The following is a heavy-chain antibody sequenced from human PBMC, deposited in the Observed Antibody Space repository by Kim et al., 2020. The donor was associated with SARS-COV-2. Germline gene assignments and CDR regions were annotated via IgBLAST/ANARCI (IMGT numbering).Heavy chain of an antibody. V-gene: IGHV4-59*01. Sequence: SETLSLTCNVSDGSISSYYCSWIRQPPGKGLEWIGYIDHSGSTIYNPSLKSRVTISLDTSRNHFSLKVTSVTAADTAVYYCARILSSGWDAFDIWGQGTMVTVSS. CDR2: IDHSGST. CDR3: ARILSSGWDAFDI. CDR1: DGSISSYY. J-gene: IGHJ3*02. D-gene: IGHD6-19*01.